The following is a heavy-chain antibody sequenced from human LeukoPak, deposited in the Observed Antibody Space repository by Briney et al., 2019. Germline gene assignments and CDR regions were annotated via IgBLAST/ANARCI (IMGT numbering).Heavy chain of an antibody. J-gene: IGHJ4*02. D-gene: IGHD3-10*01. V-gene: IGHV3-35*01. CDR2: VSWNGSRT. Sequence: GGSLRLSCAASGFTFSNSDMNWVHQAPGKGLEWVSGVSWNGSRTHYADSVKGRFIISRDNSRNTLYLQTNSLRAEDTAVSRSSGSYYTKCYFDYWGQGTLVTVSS. CDR1: GFTFSNSD. CDR3: SGSYYTKCYFDY.